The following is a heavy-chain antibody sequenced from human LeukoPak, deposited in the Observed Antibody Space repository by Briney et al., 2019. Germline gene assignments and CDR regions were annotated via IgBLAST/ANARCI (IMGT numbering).Heavy chain of an antibody. V-gene: IGHV3-49*03. CDR2: IRSEDYGGTT. J-gene: IGHJ4*02. CDR3: TRALRYFDWLLLFDY. D-gene: IGHD3-9*01. Sequence: GGSLRLSCTASGFSFGDYAMSWLRQAPGKGLEWVGFIRSEDYGGTTEYAASMKGRFTISRDDSKSIAYLQMNSLKTEDTAVYYCTRALRYFDWLLLFDYWGQGTLVTVSS. CDR1: GFSFGDYA.